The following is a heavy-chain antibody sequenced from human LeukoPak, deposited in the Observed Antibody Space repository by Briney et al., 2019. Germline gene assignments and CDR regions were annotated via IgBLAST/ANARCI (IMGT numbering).Heavy chain of an antibody. V-gene: IGHV3-74*01. CDR2: ITSDGSNT. D-gene: IGHD3-10*01. Sequence: PGGSLRLSCEATGLIFSNYWMHWVRQAPGKGLVWVSRITSDGSNTIYADSVKGRFTISRDNAKNTVALQMNSLSAEDTALYYGATGGAQYYDYWGQGTVVTVSS. CDR3: ATGGAQYYDY. CDR1: GLIFSNYW. J-gene: IGHJ4*02.